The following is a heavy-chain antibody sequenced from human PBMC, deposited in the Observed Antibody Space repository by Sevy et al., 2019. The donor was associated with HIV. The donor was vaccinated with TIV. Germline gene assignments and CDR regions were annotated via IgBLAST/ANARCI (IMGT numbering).Heavy chain of an antibody. CDR2: IYYRGSP. D-gene: IGHD4-17*01. J-gene: IGHJ5*02. CDR1: GGSISSYY. CDR3: ARSLNYGDYYYNWFDP. V-gene: IGHV4-59*01. Sequence: SETLSLTCTVSGGSISSYYWSWIRQPPGKGLEWIGYIYYRGSPNYNPTLKSQVTISVDTSKNQFSLKLSSVTAADTAVYYCARSLNYGDYYYNWFDPWGQGTLVTVSS.